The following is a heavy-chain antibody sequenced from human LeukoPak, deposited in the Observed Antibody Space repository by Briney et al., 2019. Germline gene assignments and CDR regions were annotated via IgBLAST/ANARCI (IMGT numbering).Heavy chain of an antibody. CDR3: ARRGTPGSSDAFDM. J-gene: IGHJ3*02. CDR1: GFTFSNYG. Sequence: PGGSLRLSCAASGFTFSNYGMHWVRQAPGKGLEWVALIWYHGSNEDHADSVKGRFTISRDNSKNTLYLQMNSLRAEDTALYYCARRGTPGSSDAFDMWGQGTMVTVSS. D-gene: IGHD3-16*01. V-gene: IGHV3-33*01. CDR2: IWYHGSNE.